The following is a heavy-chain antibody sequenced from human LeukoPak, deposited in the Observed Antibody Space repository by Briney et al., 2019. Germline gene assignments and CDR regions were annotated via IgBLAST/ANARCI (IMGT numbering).Heavy chain of an antibody. V-gene: IGHV3-33*01. CDR3: ARARAPATSYFYGMDV. CDR1: GFTFSTYG. CDR2: IWNDGTNK. Sequence: GGSLRLSCGASGFTFSTYGMHWVRQAPGKGLEWVSVIWNDGTNKYYANSVKGRFTISRDNSKNTLYLQMNSLRAEDTAVYHCARARAPATSYFYGMDVWGQGTTVTVSS. J-gene: IGHJ6*02. D-gene: IGHD2-15*01.